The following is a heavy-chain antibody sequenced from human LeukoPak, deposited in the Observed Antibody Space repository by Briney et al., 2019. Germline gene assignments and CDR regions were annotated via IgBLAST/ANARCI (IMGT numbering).Heavy chain of an antibody. D-gene: IGHD6-19*01. CDR1: GYTFTIYG. J-gene: IGHJ6*03. CDR3: ARGRHSSGWYGVGWYYYMDV. CDR2: ISAYNGNT. V-gene: IGHV1-18*01. Sequence: GASVKVSCKASGYTFTIYGISWVRQAPGQGLEWMGWISAYNGNTNYAQKLQGRVTMTTDTSTSTAYMELRSLRSDDTAVYYCARGRHSSGWYGVGWYYYMDVWGKGTTVTISS.